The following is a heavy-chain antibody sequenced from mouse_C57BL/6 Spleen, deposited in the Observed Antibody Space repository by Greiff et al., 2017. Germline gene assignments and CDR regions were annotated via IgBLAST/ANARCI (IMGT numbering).Heavy chain of an antibody. CDR3: TRDQNYYGSSYWYFDV. CDR2: ISSGGDYT. CDR1: GFTFSSYA. V-gene: IGHV5-9-1*02. D-gene: IGHD1-1*01. Sequence: VQLKESGEGLVKPGGSLKLSCAASGFTFSSYAMSWVRQTPEKRLEWVAYISSGGDYTYYADTVKGRFTFSRDNARNTLYLQMSSLKSEDTAMYYCTRDQNYYGSSYWYFDVWGTGTTVTVSS. J-gene: IGHJ1*03.